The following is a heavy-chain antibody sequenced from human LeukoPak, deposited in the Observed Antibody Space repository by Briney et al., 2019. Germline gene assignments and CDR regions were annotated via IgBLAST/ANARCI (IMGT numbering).Heavy chain of an antibody. J-gene: IGHJ4*02. V-gene: IGHV1-69*05. CDR2: IIPIFGTA. CDR1: GGTFSSYA. CDR3: ASGQLLAAAGTQGLPTH. Sequence: ASVKVSCKASGGTFSSYAISWVRQAPGQGLEWMGGIIPIFGTANYAQKFQGRVTITTDESTSTAYMELSSLRSEDTAVYYCASGQLLAAAGTQGLPTHWGQGTLVTVSS. D-gene: IGHD6-13*01.